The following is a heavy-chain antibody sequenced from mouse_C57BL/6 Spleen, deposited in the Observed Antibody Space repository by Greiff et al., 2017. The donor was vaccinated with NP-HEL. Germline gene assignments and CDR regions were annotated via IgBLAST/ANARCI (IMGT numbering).Heavy chain of an antibody. CDR1: GYTFTSYW. Sequence: QVQLQQPGAELVKPGASVKMSCKASGYTFTSYWITWVKQRPGQGLEWIGDIYPGSGSTNYNEKFKSKATLTVDTSSSTAYMQLSSLTSEDSAVYYCARSYDYDRVYAMDYWGQGTSVTVSS. CDR3: ARSYDYDRVYAMDY. J-gene: IGHJ4*01. CDR2: IYPGSGST. D-gene: IGHD2-4*01. V-gene: IGHV1-55*01.